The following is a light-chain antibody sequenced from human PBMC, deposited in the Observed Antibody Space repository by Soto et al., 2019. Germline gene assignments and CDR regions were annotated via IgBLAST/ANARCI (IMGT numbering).Light chain of an antibody. CDR3: QQRTNWLT. V-gene: IGKV3-11*01. J-gene: IGKJ4*01. CDR1: ESVSDY. CDR2: DTS. Sequence: EIVLTQSPATLSLSPGERATLSCRASESVSDYIAWYQQKPGQPPRLVIYDTSNRATGVPARFSSSGSGTDFTLTISSLEPEDFAVYYCQQRTNWLTFGGGTKVEIK.